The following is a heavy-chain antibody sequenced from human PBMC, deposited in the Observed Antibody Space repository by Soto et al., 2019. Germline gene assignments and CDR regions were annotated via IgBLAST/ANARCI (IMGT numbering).Heavy chain of an antibody. J-gene: IGHJ3*01. CDR3: VKTRMWAPPTSLGE. CDR1: GFTFSSYA. Sequence: GGSLRLSCAASGFTFSSYAMSWVRQAPGKGLEWVSAISGSGGSTYYADSVKGRFTISRDNSKNTLYLQMNSLRAEDTAVYYCVKTRMWAPPTSLGEWGQGTMVTVSS. D-gene: IGHD3-10*01. V-gene: IGHV3-23*01. CDR2: ISGSGGST.